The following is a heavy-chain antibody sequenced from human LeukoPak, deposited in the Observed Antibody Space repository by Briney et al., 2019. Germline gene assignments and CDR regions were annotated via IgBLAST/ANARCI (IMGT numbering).Heavy chain of an antibody. J-gene: IGHJ4*02. Sequence: GGSLRLSCAPSGFTFDNFAMTWVRQAPGKGLEWVSEITGSGGSTYYADSVKGRFTISRDNSKNTLYLQMNSLRVEDTAVYYCAKERAAAVEGYFDYWGQGTLVTVSS. CDR1: GFTFDNFA. V-gene: IGHV3-23*01. CDR2: ITGSGGST. CDR3: AKERAAAVEGYFDY. D-gene: IGHD6-13*01.